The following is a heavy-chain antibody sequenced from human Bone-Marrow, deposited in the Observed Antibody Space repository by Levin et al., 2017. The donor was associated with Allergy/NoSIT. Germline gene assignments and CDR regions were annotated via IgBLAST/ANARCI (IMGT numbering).Heavy chain of an antibody. Sequence: GESLKISCAASGFTFSRYGIHWVRQAPGKGLEWVAVIWYDGTNKYYGDSVKGRFTISRDNSKNTLYLQMNSLRADDTAVYYCARESGSSSGRPYSFDYWGQGTLVTVSS. D-gene: IGHD1-26*01. CDR1: GFTFSRYG. V-gene: IGHV3-33*01. CDR2: IWYDGTNK. J-gene: IGHJ4*02. CDR3: ARESGSSSGRPYSFDY.